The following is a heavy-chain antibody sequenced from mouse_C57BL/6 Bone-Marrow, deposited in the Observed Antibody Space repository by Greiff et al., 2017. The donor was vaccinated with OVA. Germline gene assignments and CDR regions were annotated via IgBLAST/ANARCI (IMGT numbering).Heavy chain of an antibody. D-gene: IGHD3-2*02. CDR1: GYTFTDYY. Sequence: VQLQQSGPELVKPGASVKISCKASGYTFTDYYMNWVKQSHGKSLEWIGDINPNNGGTSYNQKFKGKATLTVDKSSSTAYMELRSLTSEDSAVYYCARRGQLSPDYWGQGTSVTVSS. J-gene: IGHJ4*01. V-gene: IGHV1-26*01. CDR2: INPNNGGT. CDR3: ARRGQLSPDY.